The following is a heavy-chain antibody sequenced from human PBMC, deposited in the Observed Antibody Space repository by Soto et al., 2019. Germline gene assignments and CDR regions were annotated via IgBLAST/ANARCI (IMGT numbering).Heavy chain of an antibody. D-gene: IGHD2-21*01. CDR1: GFTFSSYG. V-gene: IGHV3-30*03. CDR3: AGEVDI. J-gene: IGHJ3*02. CDR2: ISYDGSNK. Sequence: LRLSCAASGFTFSSYGMHWIRQAPGKGLEWVAVISYDGSNKYYADSVKGRFTISRDNSKNTLYLQMNSLRAEDTAVYYCAGEVDIWGQGTMVTVSS.